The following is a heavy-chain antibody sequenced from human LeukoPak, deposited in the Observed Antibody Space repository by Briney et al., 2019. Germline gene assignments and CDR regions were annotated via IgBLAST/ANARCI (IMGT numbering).Heavy chain of an antibody. CDR1: GGSISSYY. CDR3: ARQALWAPVPRAFDI. Sequence: PSETLSLTCTVSGGSISSYYWSWIRQPPGKGLEWIGEINHSGSTNYNPSLKSRVTISVDTSKNQFSLKLSSVTAADTAVYYCARQALWAPVPRAFDIWGQGTMVTVSS. CDR2: INHSGST. J-gene: IGHJ3*02. V-gene: IGHV4-34*01. D-gene: IGHD3-10*01.